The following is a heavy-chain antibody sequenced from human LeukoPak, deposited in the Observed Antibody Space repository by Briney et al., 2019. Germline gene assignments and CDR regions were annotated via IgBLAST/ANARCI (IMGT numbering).Heavy chain of an antibody. D-gene: IGHD1-26*01. CDR2: ISGSGDGT. Sequence: GGSLRLSCAASGFTFSSYSMNWVRQAPGKGLEWVSAISGSGDGTFYADSVKGRFTISRDNSRNTLYMQMNSLRAEDTAVYYCAKELLIVGASAFDIWGQGTMVTVSS. CDR1: GFTFSSYS. J-gene: IGHJ3*02. CDR3: AKELLIVGASAFDI. V-gene: IGHV3-23*01.